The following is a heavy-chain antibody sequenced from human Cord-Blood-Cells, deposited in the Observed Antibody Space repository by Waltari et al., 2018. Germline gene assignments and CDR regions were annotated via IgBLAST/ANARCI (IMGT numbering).Heavy chain of an antibody. CDR1: GFTFRSCW. V-gene: IGHV3-7*01. J-gene: IGHJ4*02. D-gene: IGHD1-20*01. CDR2: IKQDGSEK. CDR3: ARDDNWNYDY. Sequence: EVQLVESGGGLVQPGGSLRLSCAASGFTFRSCWVSWVRQAPGKGLEWVANIKQDGSEKYYVDSVKGRFTISRDNAKNSLYLQMNSLRAEDTAVYYCARDDNWNYDYWGQGTLVTVSS.